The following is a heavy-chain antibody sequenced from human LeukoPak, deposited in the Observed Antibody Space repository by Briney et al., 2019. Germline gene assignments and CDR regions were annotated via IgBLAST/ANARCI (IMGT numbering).Heavy chain of an antibody. CDR1: GGSISSGDYY. J-gene: IGHJ4*02. Sequence: SETLSLTFTVSGGSISSGDYYWSWIRQPPGKGLEWIGYIYYSGSTYYNPSLKSRLTISVDTSKNQFSLKLRSVTAADTAVYYCAREPGYGGSIDCWGQGTLVTVSS. CDR3: AREPGYGGSIDC. V-gene: IGHV4-30-4*01. CDR2: IYYSGST. D-gene: IGHD4-23*01.